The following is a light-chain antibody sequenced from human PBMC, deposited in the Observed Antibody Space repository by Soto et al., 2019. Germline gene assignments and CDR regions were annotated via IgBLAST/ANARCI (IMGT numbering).Light chain of an antibody. CDR1: HYISYY. J-gene: IGKJ5*01. V-gene: IGKV1-33*01. CDR3: QQYEILPT. CDR2: DAS. Sequence: DIHLTQSPSSLSASVWYSFTITFQASHYISYYLNWYQQRPGKAPKLLIYDASNLGAGVPLRFSGSRSGTDFTFTISSLQPEDIATYYCQQYEILPTFGQGTRLEIK.